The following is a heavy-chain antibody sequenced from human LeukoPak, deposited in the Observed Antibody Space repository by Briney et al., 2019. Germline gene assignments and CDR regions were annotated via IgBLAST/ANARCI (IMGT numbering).Heavy chain of an antibody. CDR3: ARASFGDPGYMDV. D-gene: IGHD2/OR15-2a*01. CDR1: GGSISGYY. CDR2: INHSGST. J-gene: IGHJ6*03. Sequence: SETLSLTCTVSGGSISGYYWSWIRQPPGKGLEWIGEINHSGSTNYNPSLKSRVTISVDTSKNQFSLKLSSVTAADTAVYYCARASFGDPGYMDVWGKGTTVTISS. V-gene: IGHV4-34*01.